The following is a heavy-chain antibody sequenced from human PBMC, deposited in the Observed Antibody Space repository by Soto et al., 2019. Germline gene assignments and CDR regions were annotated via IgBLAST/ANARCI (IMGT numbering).Heavy chain of an antibody. CDR1: GDSISSDKW. D-gene: IGHD3-3*01. CDR2: IYHTGGT. V-gene: IGHV4-4*02. Sequence: QVQLQESGPGLVEPSGALSLTCTVSGDSISSDKWWSRVRQAPGEGLEWIGEIYHTGGTNYNPSLKSRVTMSVDKSRNQFSLRLTSVTAADTAVYYCTSNGYYCIDYWGQGTLVTVSS. J-gene: IGHJ4*02. CDR3: TSNGYYCIDY.